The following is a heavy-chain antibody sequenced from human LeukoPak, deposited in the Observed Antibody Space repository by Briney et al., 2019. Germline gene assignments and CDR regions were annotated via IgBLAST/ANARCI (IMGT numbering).Heavy chain of an antibody. CDR3: ARYRRDGYNCYFDY. D-gene: IGHD5-24*01. V-gene: IGHV3-7*01. J-gene: IGHJ4*02. CDR1: GFTFSSYW. CDR2: IKQDGSEK. Sequence: GGSLRHSCAASGFTFSSYWMSWVRQAPGKGLEWVANIKQDGSEKYYVDSVKGRFTISRDNAKNSLYLQMNSLRAEDTAVYYCARYRRDGYNCYFDYWGQGTLVTVSS.